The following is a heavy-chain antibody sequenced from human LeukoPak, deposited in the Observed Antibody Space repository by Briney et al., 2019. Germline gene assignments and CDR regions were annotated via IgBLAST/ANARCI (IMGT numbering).Heavy chain of an antibody. CDR3: AKDEDILTGYYKGIFGRFNLDY. V-gene: IGHV3-23*01. CDR1: GFTLSSYA. CDR2: ISGSGGST. D-gene: IGHD3-9*01. Sequence: PGGSLRLSCAASGFTLSSYAMSWVRQAPGKGLEWVSAISGSGGSTYYADSVKGRFTISRDNSKNTLYLQMNSLRAEDTAVYYCAKDEDILTGYYKGIFGRFNLDYWGQGTLVTVSS. J-gene: IGHJ4*02.